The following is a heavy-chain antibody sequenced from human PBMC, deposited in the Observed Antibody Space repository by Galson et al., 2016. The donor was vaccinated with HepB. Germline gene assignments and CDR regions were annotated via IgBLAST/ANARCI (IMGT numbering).Heavy chain of an antibody. CDR3: ARDAQQLLRGYYYGMDV. J-gene: IGHJ6*01. Sequence: SLRLSCAASGFTFSSHSMTWVRQALGKGLEWVSVISGSGGSTYYADSVRGRFNISRDNSKNTLYLEMNSLRAEDTAVYYCARDAQQLLRGYYYGMDVWGQGTAVTVSS. V-gene: IGHV3-23*01. D-gene: IGHD1-1*01. CDR2: ISGSGGST. CDR1: GFTFSSHS.